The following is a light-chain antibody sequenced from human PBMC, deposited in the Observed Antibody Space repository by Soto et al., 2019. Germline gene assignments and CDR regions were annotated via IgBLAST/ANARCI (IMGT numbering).Light chain of an antibody. Sequence: QSALTQPASVSGSPGQSITISCTGTSSDIGSYVYVSWYQQHPGKAPKLILYEVNNRPSGVSNRFSGSKSGNTASLTISGLQAEDEADYFCSSFTTSGTLLFGGGTKLTGL. CDR1: SSDIGSYVY. CDR3: SSFTTSGTLL. CDR2: EVN. J-gene: IGLJ2*01. V-gene: IGLV2-14*01.